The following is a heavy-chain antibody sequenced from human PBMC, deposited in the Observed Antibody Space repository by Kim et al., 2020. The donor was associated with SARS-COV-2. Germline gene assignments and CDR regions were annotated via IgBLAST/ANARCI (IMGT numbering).Heavy chain of an antibody. CDR3: ARGASGIAAD. D-gene: IGHD6-13*01. J-gene: IGHJ4*02. Sequence: THNDPSHKSRVSISVDTAKDRFSLKLSSVTAADTAVYYCARGASGIAADWGQGTLVTVSS. CDR2: T. V-gene: IGHV4-34*01.